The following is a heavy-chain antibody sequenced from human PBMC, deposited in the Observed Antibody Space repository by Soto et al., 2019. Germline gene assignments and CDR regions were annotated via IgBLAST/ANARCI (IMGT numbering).Heavy chain of an antibody. CDR3: AKDYDFWSGYFQPIDS. Sequence: PGGSLRLSCAASAFTFSSYAMSWVRQAPGKGLEWVSGIDTSGGSTYYADSVKGRFTISRDNSKNTLYLQMNSLRAEDTALYYCAKDYDFWSGYFQPIDSWGQGTLVTVSS. CDR1: AFTFSSYA. CDR2: IDTSGGST. V-gene: IGHV3-23*01. J-gene: IGHJ4*02. D-gene: IGHD3-3*01.